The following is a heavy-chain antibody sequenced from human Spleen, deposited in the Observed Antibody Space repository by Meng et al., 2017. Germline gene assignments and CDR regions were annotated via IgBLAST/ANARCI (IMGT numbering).Heavy chain of an antibody. CDR3: ARVSWGSGAFDI. D-gene: IGHD7-27*01. CDR1: GFTFSSYG. CDR2: IWYDGSNK. J-gene: IGHJ3*02. Sequence: GGSLRLSCAASGFTFSSYGMHWVRQAPGKGLEWVAVIWYDGSNKYYADSVKGRFTISRDNSKNTLYLQMNSLRAEDTAVYYGARVSWGSGAFDIWGQGTMVTVSS. V-gene: IGHV3-33*01.